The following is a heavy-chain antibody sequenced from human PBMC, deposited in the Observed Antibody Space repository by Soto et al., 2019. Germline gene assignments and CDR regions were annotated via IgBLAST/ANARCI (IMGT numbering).Heavy chain of an antibody. J-gene: IGHJ4*02. CDR1: GGSISSGDYY. V-gene: IGHV4-30-4*01. CDR2: IYYSGST. D-gene: IGHD3-10*01. CDR3: AREYYGSGTFADDY. Sequence: SETLSLTCTVSGGSISSGDYYWSWIRQPPGKGLEWIGYIYYSGSTYYNPSLKSRVTISVDTSKDQFSLKLSSVTAADTAVYYCAREYYGSGTFADDYWGQGTLVTVSS.